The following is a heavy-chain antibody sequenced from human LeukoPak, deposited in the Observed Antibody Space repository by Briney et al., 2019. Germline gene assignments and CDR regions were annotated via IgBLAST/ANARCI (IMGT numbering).Heavy chain of an antibody. CDR1: GGSLSSHY. Sequence: SETLSLTCSVSGGSLSSHYWSWIRQPPGKGLEWIGYIYYTGSTDSNPPRKSRVTISVDPSKNQVSLKVNSVTAADTAVYYCARHRASYFDLWGQGTLVTVSS. CDR3: ARHRASYFDL. V-gene: IGHV4-59*11. CDR2: IYYTGST. J-gene: IGHJ4*02.